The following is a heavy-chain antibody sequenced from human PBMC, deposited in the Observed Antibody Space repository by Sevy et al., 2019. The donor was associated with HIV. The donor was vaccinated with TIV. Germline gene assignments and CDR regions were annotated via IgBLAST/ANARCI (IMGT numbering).Heavy chain of an antibody. V-gene: IGHV3-21*01. CDR1: GFTFSSYS. Sequence: GGSLRLSCAASGFTFSSYSMNWVRQAPGKGLEWVSSISSSCSYIYYADSVKGRFTISRDNAKNSLYLQMNSLRAEDTAVYYCARGGNYDFWSGPPHPDYWGQGTLVTVSS. CDR2: ISSSCSYI. CDR3: ARGGNYDFWSGPPHPDY. J-gene: IGHJ4*02. D-gene: IGHD3-3*01.